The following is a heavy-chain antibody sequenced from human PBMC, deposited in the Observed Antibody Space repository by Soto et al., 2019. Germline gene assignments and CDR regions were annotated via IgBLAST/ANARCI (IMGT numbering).Heavy chain of an antibody. V-gene: IGHV4-30-4*01. CDR1: GGSIRSGDYY. Sequence: QVQLQESGPGLVKPSPTLSLTCTVSGGSIRSGDYYWSWIRQPPGKGLEWIGYIYYSGSTYYNPSLDSRVTISVDTSKNQFYLTLSYVSAADAAVHYCARAYGSGSYYRGPDAFDIWGQGTLGTVS. CDR2: IYYSGST. CDR3: ARAYGSGSYYRGPDAFDI. D-gene: IGHD3-10*01. J-gene: IGHJ3*02.